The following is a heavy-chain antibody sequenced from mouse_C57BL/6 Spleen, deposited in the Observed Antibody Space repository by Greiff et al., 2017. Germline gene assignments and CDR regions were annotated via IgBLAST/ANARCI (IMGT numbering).Heavy chain of an antibody. CDR1: GYSITGDY. CDR3: ARSPITTVGAKGLWYFDV. J-gene: IGHJ1*03. D-gene: IGHD1-1*01. V-gene: IGHV3-8*01. Sequence: EVKLVESGPGLAKPSQTLSLTCSVTGYSITGDYWNWIRKFPGNKLEYMGYISYSGSTYYNPSLKSLISITRDTSKNQYYLQLNSVTTEDTATYYCARSPITTVGAKGLWYFDVWGKGTTVTVSS. CDR2: ISYSGST.